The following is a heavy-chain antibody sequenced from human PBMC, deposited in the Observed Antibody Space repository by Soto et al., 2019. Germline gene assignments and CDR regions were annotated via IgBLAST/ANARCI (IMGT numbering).Heavy chain of an antibody. Sequence: SETLSLTCTVSGGSISSGGYYWSWIRQHPGKGLEWIGYIYYSGSTYYNPSLKSRVTISVDTSKNQFSLKLSSVTAADTAVYYCASASTNYDFWSGYVDYWGQGTLVTVSS. J-gene: IGHJ4*02. CDR2: IYYSGST. CDR1: GGSISSGGYY. CDR3: ASASTNYDFWSGYVDY. V-gene: IGHV4-31*03. D-gene: IGHD3-3*01.